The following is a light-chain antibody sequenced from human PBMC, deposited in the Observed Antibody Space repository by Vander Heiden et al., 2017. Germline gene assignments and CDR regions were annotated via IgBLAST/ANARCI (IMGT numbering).Light chain of an antibody. J-gene: IGKJ2*01. CDR1: HNITNF. CDR2: TTS. V-gene: IGKV1-39*01. Sequence: DIQMTQSPSSLSASVGDRVTIDCRASHNITNFLNWYQHSPGSAPKLLIYTTSNLQSGVPSRFSGSGSGTDFTLTISSLQPEDFVTYYCQQSYSTLYTFGQGTKLEIK. CDR3: QQSYSTLYT.